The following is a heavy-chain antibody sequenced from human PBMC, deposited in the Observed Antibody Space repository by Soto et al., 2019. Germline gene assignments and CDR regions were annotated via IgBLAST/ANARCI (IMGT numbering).Heavy chain of an antibody. CDR3: ARDSYYYDSSGYLSVEYFDY. V-gene: IGHV3-30-3*01. J-gene: IGHJ4*02. Sequence: PGGSLRLSCAASGFTFSSYAMHWVRQAPGKGLGWVAVISYDGSNKYYADSVKGRFTISRDNSKNTLYLQMNSLRAEDTAVYYCARDSYYYDSSGYLSVEYFDYWGQGTLVTVSS. CDR1: GFTFSSYA. D-gene: IGHD3-22*01. CDR2: ISYDGSNK.